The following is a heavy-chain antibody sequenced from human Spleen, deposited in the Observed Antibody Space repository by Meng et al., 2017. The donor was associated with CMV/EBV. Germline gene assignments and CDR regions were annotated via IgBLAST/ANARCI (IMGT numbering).Heavy chain of an antibody. CDR1: GFTVSSNY. V-gene: IGHV3-53*01. CDR2: IHSGGSR. CDR3: ARAQDYDLLTGFYNSYYYYGMDV. J-gene: IGHJ6*02. Sequence: GESLKISCGASGFTVSSNYMSWVRQAPGKGLEWVAVIHSGGSRYYADSVKGRFTISRDNSKNTLYLQMNSLRAEDTAVYYCARAQDYDLLTGFYNSYYYYGMDVWGQGTTVTVS. D-gene: IGHD3-9*01.